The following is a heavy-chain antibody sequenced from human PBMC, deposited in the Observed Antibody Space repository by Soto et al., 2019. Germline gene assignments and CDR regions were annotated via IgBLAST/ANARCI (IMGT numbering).Heavy chain of an antibody. Sequence: QVQLQESGPGLVEPSETLSLTCTVSGGSLTNYFWTWIRQSPGKGLEWIAYIRYSGKTGYNPSLKSRVTISLATPKNQFSLKLTSVTAAYATIYYGARVQYTVVTPFEVWGQGTMVIVSS. D-gene: IGHD2-21*02. V-gene: IGHV4-59*01. CDR3: ARVQYTVVTPFEV. J-gene: IGHJ3*01. CDR2: IRYSGKT. CDR1: GGSLTNYF.